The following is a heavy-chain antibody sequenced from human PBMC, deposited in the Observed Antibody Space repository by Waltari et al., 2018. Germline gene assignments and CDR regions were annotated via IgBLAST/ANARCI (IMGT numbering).Heavy chain of an antibody. CDR1: GYSMRSGYY. Sequence: QVQLQESGPGLAKSSETLSLTCDVSGYSMRSGYYWGWLRQPPRKGLEWIASLYQRGSSYYNPSLRSRVTISVDTSRNQFSLEMTSVTATDTATYYCVAAKEYYYDGSGDDAFETWGQGTLVTVSS. V-gene: IGHV4-38-2*01. D-gene: IGHD3-22*01. CDR3: VAAKEYYYDGSGDDAFET. CDR2: LYQRGSS. J-gene: IGHJ3*02.